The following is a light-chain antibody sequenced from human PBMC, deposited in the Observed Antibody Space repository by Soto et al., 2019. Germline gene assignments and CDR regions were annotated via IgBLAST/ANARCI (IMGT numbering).Light chain of an antibody. J-gene: IGLJ1*01. CDR2: NVY. CDR1: SSAVGAYAF. CDR3: SAYTGSRTYV. V-gene: IGLV2-14*03. Sequence: QSALTQPASVSGSRGQSVTISCTGTSSAVGAYAFVSWHPQHPGKAPKLMIYNVYDRPSWSSYRFSGSKSGNTASLTISGLQGEDEAEYYCSAYTGSRTYVFGTGTKVTVL.